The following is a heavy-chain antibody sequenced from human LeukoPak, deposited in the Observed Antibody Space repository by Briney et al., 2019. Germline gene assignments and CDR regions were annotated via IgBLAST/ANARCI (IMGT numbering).Heavy chain of an antibody. J-gene: IGHJ4*02. CDR1: GFNFDDYG. Sequence: GGSLRLSCATSGFNFDDYGMNWVRQVPGKGLEWVSGINWNGATKGYADSVKGRFTISRDHAEDSLYLQMNSLRAEDTALYYCARGDGYKTLAVGYYFDSWGQGTLVTVSS. CDR3: ARGDGYKTLAVGYYFDS. V-gene: IGHV3-20*04. D-gene: IGHD5-24*01. CDR2: INWNGATK.